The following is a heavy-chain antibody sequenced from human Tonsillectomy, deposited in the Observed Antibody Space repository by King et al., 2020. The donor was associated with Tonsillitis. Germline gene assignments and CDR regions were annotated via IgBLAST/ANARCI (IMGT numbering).Heavy chain of an antibody. Sequence: VQLQQWGAGLLKPSETLSLTCAVYGGSFSGYFWSWIRQPPGKGLEWIGEINHSGSTNYNPSLKSRVTISVHTSKNQFSLKLSSVTAADTAVYSWRCYYYASRGPPAAAVAGYFYHGMDVWGEGTTVTVSS. CDR3: RCYYYASRGPPAAAVAGYFYHGMDV. D-gene: IGHD3-22*01. V-gene: IGHV4-34*01. J-gene: IGHJ6*04. CDR2: INHSGST. CDR1: GGSFSGYF.